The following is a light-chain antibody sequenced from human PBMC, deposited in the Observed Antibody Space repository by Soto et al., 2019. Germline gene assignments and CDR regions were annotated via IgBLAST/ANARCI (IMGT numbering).Light chain of an antibody. V-gene: IGKV1-5*03. CDR2: KAS. J-gene: IGKJ2*01. Sequence: DIQMTQSPSTLSASVGDRVTITCRASQSISSWLAWYQQKPGKAPKLLIYKASSLESGVPSRFSGSESGTEFTLTISSLQPDDFATYYCQQYNSYSPMYTFGQGTKVDIK. CDR1: QSISSW. CDR3: QQYNSYSPMYT.